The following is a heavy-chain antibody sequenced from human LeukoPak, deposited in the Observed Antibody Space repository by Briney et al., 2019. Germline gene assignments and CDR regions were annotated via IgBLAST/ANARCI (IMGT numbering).Heavy chain of an antibody. CDR3: AKEGGGYSGYDNNWFDP. CDR1: GFTFSSYG. Sequence: PGRSLRLSCAASGFTFSSYGMHRVRQAPGKGLEWVAVISYDGSNKYYADSVKGRFTISRDNSKNTLYLQMNSLRAEDTAVYYCAKEGGGYSGYDNNWFDPWGQGTLVTVSS. V-gene: IGHV3-30*18. CDR2: ISYDGSNK. J-gene: IGHJ5*02. D-gene: IGHD5-12*01.